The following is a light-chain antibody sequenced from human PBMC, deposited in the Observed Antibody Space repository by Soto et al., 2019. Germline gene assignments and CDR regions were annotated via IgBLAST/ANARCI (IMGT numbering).Light chain of an antibody. CDR1: DNIDTF. Sequence: EIVLTQSPPTLSLSPGERVTLSCRASDNIDTFLAWYQQKPGQSPRLLIYDASNRATGIPTRFSGSGSGTDFTLTISSLEPEDSAVYYCQQRNSWPPITFGQGTRLEI. CDR3: QQRNSWPPIT. CDR2: DAS. V-gene: IGKV3-11*01. J-gene: IGKJ5*01.